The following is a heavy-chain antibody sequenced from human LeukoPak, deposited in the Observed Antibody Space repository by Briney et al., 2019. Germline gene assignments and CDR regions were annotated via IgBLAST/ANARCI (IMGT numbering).Heavy chain of an antibody. CDR2: IKRDGSER. V-gene: IGHV3-7*03. D-gene: IGHD1-26*01. CDR3: ARELAGAFDY. J-gene: IGHJ4*02. Sequence: GGSLGLSCAASGFTVSSNYMSWVRQAPGKGLEWVANIKRDGSERNYVESVKGRFTISRDNAENSLYLQMNSLRVEDTAVYYCARELAGAFDYWGQGTLVTVSS. CDR1: GFTVSSNY.